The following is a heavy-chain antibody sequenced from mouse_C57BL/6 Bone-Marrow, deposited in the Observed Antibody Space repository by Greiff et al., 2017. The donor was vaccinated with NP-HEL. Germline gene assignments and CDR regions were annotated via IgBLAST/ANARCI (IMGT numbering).Heavy chain of an antibody. CDR1: GYTFTDYN. CDR2: INPNNGGT. CDR3: ARWLPFYWYFDV. V-gene: IGHV1-18*01. D-gene: IGHD2-2*01. J-gene: IGHJ1*03. Sequence: EVQLQQSGPELVKPGASVKIPCKASGYTFTDYNMDWVKQSHGKSLEWIGDINPNNGGTIYNQKFKGKATLTVDKSSSTAYMELRSLTSEDTAVYYCARWLPFYWYFDVWGKGTTVTVSS.